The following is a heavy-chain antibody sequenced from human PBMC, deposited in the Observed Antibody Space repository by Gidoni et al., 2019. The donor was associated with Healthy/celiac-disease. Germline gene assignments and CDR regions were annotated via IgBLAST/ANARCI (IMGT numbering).Heavy chain of an antibody. D-gene: IGHD3-22*01. V-gene: IGHV3-23*01. Sequence: EVQLLESGGGWVQPGGSLRLSCAASGFTFSSYAMSWVRQAPGKGLGWVSAISGSGGSTYYADSVKGRFTISRDNSKNTLYLQMNSLRAEDTAVYYCAKDAVWDSSGHDAFDIWGQGTMVTVSS. CDR2: ISGSGGST. CDR3: AKDAVWDSSGHDAFDI. CDR1: GFTFSSYA. J-gene: IGHJ3*02.